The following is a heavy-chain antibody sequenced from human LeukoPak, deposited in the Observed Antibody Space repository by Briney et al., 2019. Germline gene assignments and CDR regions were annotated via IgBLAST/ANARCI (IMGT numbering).Heavy chain of an antibody. CDR3: ARINSEDDS. Sequence: PGGSLRLSCTASGFTLREYWMHCVRQAPGRGVVWVSRIDSDASPTNYADSVKGRFTISRDSNRNTLYLQMNSLRAEDTAVYYCARINSEDDSWGQGTLVTVSS. CDR1: GFTLREYW. CDR2: IDSDASPT. V-gene: IGHV3-74*01. J-gene: IGHJ5*01. D-gene: IGHD3-10*01.